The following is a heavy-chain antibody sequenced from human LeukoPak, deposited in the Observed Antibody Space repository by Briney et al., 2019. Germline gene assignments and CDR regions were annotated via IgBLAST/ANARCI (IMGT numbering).Heavy chain of an antibody. Sequence: PSETLSLTCTVSGGSISSYYWSWIRQPAGKGLEWIGRIYSSGSTNYNTSLKSRVTMSVDTSKNQFSLKLSSVTAADTAVYYCAREWIVGATDYWGQGTLVTVSS. V-gene: IGHV4-4*07. CDR1: GGSISSYY. D-gene: IGHD1-26*01. CDR3: AREWIVGATDY. CDR2: IYSSGST. J-gene: IGHJ4*02.